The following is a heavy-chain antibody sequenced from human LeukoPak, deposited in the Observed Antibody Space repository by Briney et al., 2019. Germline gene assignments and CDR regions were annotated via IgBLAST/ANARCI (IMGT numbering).Heavy chain of an antibody. CDR3: ARGGRGIAAAGTGNWFDP. J-gene: IGHJ5*02. D-gene: IGHD6-13*01. Sequence: ASVKVSCKASGYTFTGYYMHWVRQAPGQGLEWMGWINPNSGGTNYAQKFQGRVTMTRDTSISTAYMELSRLRSDDTAVYYCARGGRGIAAAGTGNWFDPWGQGTLVTASS. V-gene: IGHV1-2*02. CDR2: INPNSGGT. CDR1: GYTFTGYY.